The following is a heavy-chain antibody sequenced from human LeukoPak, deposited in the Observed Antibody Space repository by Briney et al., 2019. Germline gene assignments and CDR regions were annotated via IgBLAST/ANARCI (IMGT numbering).Heavy chain of an antibody. J-gene: IGHJ5*02. D-gene: IGHD3-22*01. CDR3: ARDLGNYYDSSAHRTNWFDP. CDR1: GGSISSGGYY. CDR2: IYYSGST. Sequence: PPQTLSLTCTVSGGSISSGGYYWSWIRQHPGKGLEWIGDIYYSGSTYYNPSLKSRVTISVDTSKNHFSLKLSSVTAADTAVYYCARDLGNYYDSSAHRTNWFDPWGQGTLVTVSS. V-gene: IGHV4-31*03.